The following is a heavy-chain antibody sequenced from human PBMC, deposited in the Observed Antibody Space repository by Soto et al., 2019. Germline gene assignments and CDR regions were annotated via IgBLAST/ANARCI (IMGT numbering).Heavy chain of an antibody. J-gene: IGHJ6*02. CDR2: IYYSGST. CDR1: GGSISSGGYY. D-gene: IGHD6-13*01. Sequence: QVQLQESGPGLVKPSQTLSLTCTVSGGSISSGGYYWSWIRQHPGKGLEWIGYIYYSGSTYYNPSHKSRATISVDTSKNQSSLKLSSVTAADTAVYYCARDRRAAAGTYYYYYGMDVWGQGTTVPVSS. V-gene: IGHV4-31*03. CDR3: ARDRRAAAGTYYYYYGMDV.